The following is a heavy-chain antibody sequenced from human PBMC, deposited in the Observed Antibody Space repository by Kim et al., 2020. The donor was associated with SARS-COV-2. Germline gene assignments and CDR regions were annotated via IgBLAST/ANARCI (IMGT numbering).Heavy chain of an antibody. D-gene: IGHD2-21*02. J-gene: IGHJ3*01. V-gene: IGHV1-3*01. CDR2: INAGNGNT. Sequence: ASVKVSCKASGYTFTSYAMHWVRQAPGQRLEWMGWINAGNGNTKYSQKFQGRVTITRDTSASTAYMELSSLRFEDTAMYYCARVVVTAGDAFDVWGQGTKVTVSS. CDR3: ARVVVTAGDAFDV. CDR1: GYTFTSYA.